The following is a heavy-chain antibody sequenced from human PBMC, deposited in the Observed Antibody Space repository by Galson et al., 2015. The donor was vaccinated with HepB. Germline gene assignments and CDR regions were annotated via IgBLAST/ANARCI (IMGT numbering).Heavy chain of an antibody. J-gene: IGHJ6*02. CDR2: INTNTGTP. V-gene: IGHV7-4-1*02. CDR3: ARVTSIYYFSSRAYSYYCYGMDV. Sequence: SVKVSCKASGYTFTSYVINWVRQAPGQGLEWMGGINTNTGTPTYAQGFTGRFVSSLDTSVSTAYLQISSIKTADTAVYYCARVTSIYYFSSRAYSYYCYGMDVWGQGTTVAVSS. D-gene: IGHD3-10*01. CDR1: GYTFTSYV.